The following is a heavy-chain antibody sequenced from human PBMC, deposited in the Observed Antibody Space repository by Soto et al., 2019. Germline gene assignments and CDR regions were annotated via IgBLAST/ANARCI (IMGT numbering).Heavy chain of an antibody. Sequence: QVQLVESGGGVVQPGRSLRLSCAASGFTFSSYAMHWVRQAPGKGLEWVAVISYDGSNKYYADSVKGRFTISRDNSKNTLYLQMNSLRAEDTAVYYCARDHVPMATTGFDYWGQGTLVTVSS. D-gene: IGHD1-1*01. V-gene: IGHV3-30-3*01. CDR2: ISYDGSNK. CDR1: GFTFSSYA. J-gene: IGHJ4*02. CDR3: ARDHVPMATTGFDY.